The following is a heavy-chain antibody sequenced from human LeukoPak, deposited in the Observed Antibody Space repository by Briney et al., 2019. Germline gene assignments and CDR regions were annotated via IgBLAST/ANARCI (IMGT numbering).Heavy chain of an antibody. V-gene: IGHV3-49*03. CDR1: GFTLGDYA. D-gene: IGHD3-22*01. CDR2: IRSKAYGGTT. Sequence: GSLRLSCTASGFTLGDYAMSWFRQAPGKGLGWVGFIRSKAYGGTTEHAASVKGRFTISRDDSKSIAYLQMNSLKTEDTAVYYCTSSADYYDSSGYKNWGQGTLVTVSS. CDR3: TSSADYYDSSGYKN. J-gene: IGHJ4*02.